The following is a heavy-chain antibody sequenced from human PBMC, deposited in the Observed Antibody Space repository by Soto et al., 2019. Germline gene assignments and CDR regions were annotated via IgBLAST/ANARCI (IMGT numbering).Heavy chain of an antibody. D-gene: IGHD6-19*01. J-gene: IGHJ4*02. CDR3: ARLAVAGSIDY. Sequence: PSETLSLTCTVSGGSISISSYYWCWIRQPPGKGLEWIGSIYYSGSTYYNPSLKSRVTISVDTSKNQFSLKLSSVTAADTAVYYCARLAVAGSIDYWGQGTLVTVSS. CDR1: GGSISISSYY. CDR2: IYYSGST. V-gene: IGHV4-39*01.